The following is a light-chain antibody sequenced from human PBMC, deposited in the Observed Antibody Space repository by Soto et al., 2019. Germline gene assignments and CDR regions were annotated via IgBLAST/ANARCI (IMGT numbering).Light chain of an antibody. V-gene: IGKV1-9*01. CDR2: AAS. CDR1: QGLSSY. J-gene: IGKJ4*01. CDR3: QQVNNYTLT. Sequence: IQLTQSPSSLSASVGDRVTITCRASQGLSSYLAWYQQKPGKAPKLLIYAASTLQTGVPSRFSGSESGTDFTLTISRLQPEDFATYYCQQVNNYTLTFGGGTKVDIK.